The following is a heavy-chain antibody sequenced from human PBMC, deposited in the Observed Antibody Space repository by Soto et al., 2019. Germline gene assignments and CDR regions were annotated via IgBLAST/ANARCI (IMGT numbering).Heavy chain of an antibody. D-gene: IGHD2-15*01. CDR3: ARELPPDL. CDR2: IKWDASEK. V-gene: IGHV3-7*03. CDR1: GFTFGYYW. Sequence: PGGSLRLSCAASGFTFGYYWMSWVRQAPGKGLEWLATIKWDASEKKYVDSVKGRFTISRDNSKNTLYLQMNSLRAEDSAVYYCARELPPDLWGQGTLVTVSS. J-gene: IGHJ5*02.